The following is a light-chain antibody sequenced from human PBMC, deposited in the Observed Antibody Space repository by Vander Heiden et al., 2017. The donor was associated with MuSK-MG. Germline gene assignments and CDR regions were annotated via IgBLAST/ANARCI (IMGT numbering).Light chain of an antibody. Sequence: DIQMTQSPSTLSASVGDRLTITCRASESIRSWLAWYQQKPGKAPNLLIYKASTLQSGGPSRFSGSGSGTEVTLTISSLQPDDFATYYCQHYNNFPRTFGQGTKVEI. CDR1: ESIRSW. J-gene: IGKJ1*01. V-gene: IGKV1-5*03. CDR2: KAS. CDR3: QHYNNFPRT.